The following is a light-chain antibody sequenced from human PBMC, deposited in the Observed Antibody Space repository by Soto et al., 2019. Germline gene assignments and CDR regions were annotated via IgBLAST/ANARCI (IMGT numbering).Light chain of an antibody. CDR2: SNN. J-gene: IGLJ1*01. CDR1: SSNIGSNY. V-gene: IGLV1-47*02. CDR3: CSYAGAYTVV. Sequence: QSVLTQPPSASGTPGQRVTISCSGSSSNIGSNYVYWYQQLPGTAPKLLIYSNNQRPSGVPDRFSGSKSGNTASLTISGLQTEDEADYYCCSYAGAYTVVFGAGTKVTVL.